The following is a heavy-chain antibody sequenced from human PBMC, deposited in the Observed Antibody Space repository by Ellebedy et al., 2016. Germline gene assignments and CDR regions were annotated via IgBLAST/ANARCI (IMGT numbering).Heavy chain of an antibody. CDR3: ARVSGYSYGYGY. J-gene: IGHJ4*02. CDR1: GGSFSGYY. V-gene: IGHV4-34*01. CDR2: INHSGST. Sequence: SETLSLTXAVYGGSFSGYYWSWIRQPPGKGLEWIGEINHSGSTNYNPSLKSRVTISVDTSKNQFSLKLSSVTAADTAVYYCARVSGYSYGYGYWGQGTLVTVSS. D-gene: IGHD5-18*01.